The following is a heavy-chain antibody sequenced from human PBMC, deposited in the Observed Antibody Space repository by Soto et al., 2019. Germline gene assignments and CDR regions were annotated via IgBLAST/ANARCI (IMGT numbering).Heavy chain of an antibody. CDR2: IYHSGST. J-gene: IGHJ6*02. Sequence: QVQLQESGPGLVKPSGTLSLTCAVSGGSISSSNWWSWVRQPPGKGLEWIGEIYHSGSTNYNPSLKNRVTLSVDKSKNQFSLKLSSVTAADTAVYYCARGRPILLRSASYYYGMDVWGQGTTVTVSS. CDR1: GGSISSSNW. CDR3: ARGRPILLRSASYYYGMDV. V-gene: IGHV4-4*02.